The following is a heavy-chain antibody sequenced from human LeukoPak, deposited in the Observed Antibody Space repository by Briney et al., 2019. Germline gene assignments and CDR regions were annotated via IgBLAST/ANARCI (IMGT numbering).Heavy chain of an antibody. CDR3: ARSPRPVVPAAPTMYYFDY. J-gene: IGHJ4*02. D-gene: IGHD2-2*01. CDR2: IIPIFGTA. V-gene: IGHV1-69*13. Sequence: SVKVSCKASGGTFSSYAISWVRQAPGQGLEWMGGIIPIFGTANYAQKFQGRVTITADESTSTAYMELSSLRSEDTAVYYCARSPRPVVPAAPTMYYFDYWGQGTLVTVSS. CDR1: GGTFSSYA.